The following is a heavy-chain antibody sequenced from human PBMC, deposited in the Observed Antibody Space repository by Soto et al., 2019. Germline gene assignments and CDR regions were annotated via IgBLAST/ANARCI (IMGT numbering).Heavy chain of an antibody. CDR2: INPNSGGT. CDR1: GYTYTGYY. Sequence: ASVKVSCKASGYTYTGYYMHWVRQAPGQGLEWMGWINPNSGGTNYAQKFQSWVTMTRDTSISTAYMELSRLRSDDTAVYCCARGQQRDKFDYWGQGTLVTVSS. CDR3: ARGQQRDKFDY. V-gene: IGHV1-2*04. D-gene: IGHD6-13*01. J-gene: IGHJ4*02.